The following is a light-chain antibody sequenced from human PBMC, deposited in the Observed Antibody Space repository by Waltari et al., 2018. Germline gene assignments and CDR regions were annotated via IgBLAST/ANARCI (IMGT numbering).Light chain of an antibody. CDR2: NDA. J-gene: IGLJ2*01. CDR1: NVGYAQ. CDR3: QMWDNTDDHEA. V-gene: IGLV3-21*02. Sequence: SYVLTQPPSVSVAPGQTARITCGGKNVGYAQVPWYQQKPGQAPVLVLYNDADRPSGIPERFSGSRSGSTATLTISRVEAADEADYYCQMWDNTDDHEAFGGGTKLTVL.